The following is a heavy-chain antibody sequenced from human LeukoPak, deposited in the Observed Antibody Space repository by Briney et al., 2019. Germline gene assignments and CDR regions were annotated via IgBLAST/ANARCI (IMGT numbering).Heavy chain of an antibody. D-gene: IGHD3-16*01. CDR3: AKANPYTFDI. V-gene: IGHV3-30*18. CDR2: ISYDGSNK. J-gene: IGHJ3*02. Sequence: QPGRSLRLSCAASGFTFSNYGMHWVRQAPGKGLEWVAVISYDGSNKYYADSVKGRFTISRDNSKNTLYLQMNSLRADDTAAYYCAKANPYTFDIWGQGTMVTVS. CDR1: GFTFSNYG.